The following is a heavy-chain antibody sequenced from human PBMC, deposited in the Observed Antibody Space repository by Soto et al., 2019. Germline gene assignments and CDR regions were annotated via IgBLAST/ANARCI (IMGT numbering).Heavy chain of an antibody. J-gene: IGHJ4*02. CDR3: AKDWPGTSSVTSDY. V-gene: IGHV3-23*01. CDR2: ITYTGDTT. Sequence: DVYLLESGGTLVQPGGSLRLSCAASGFDFSYYAMTWVRQAPGKGLEWVSGITYTGDTTYYADSVKGRFTISRDNYRNTLYLQMNSLRADDTAMYFCAKDWPGTSSVTSDYWGQGTLVTVSS. CDR1: GFDFSYYA. D-gene: IGHD4-17*01.